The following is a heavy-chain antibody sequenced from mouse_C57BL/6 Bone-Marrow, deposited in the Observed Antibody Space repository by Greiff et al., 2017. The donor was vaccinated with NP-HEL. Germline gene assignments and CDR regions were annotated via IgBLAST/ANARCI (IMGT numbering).Heavy chain of an antibody. D-gene: IGHD2-5*01. CDR1: GYTFTSYW. CDR3: ARDINYYFDY. Sequence: QVQLQQPGAELVMPGASVKLSCKASGYTFTSYWMHWVKQRPGQGLEWIGEIDPSDGYTNYNPKFKGKSTLTVDKSSSTAYLQLSSLTSENATVYYCARDINYYFDYWGQGTTLTVSS. V-gene: IGHV1-69*01. J-gene: IGHJ2*01. CDR2: IDPSDGYT.